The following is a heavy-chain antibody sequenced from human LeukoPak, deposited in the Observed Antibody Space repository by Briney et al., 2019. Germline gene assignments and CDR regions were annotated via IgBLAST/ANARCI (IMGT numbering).Heavy chain of an antibody. Sequence: GRSLRLSCTASGFTFGDYAMSWVRQAPGKGLEWVGFIRSKAYGGTTEYAASVKGRFTISRDDSKSIAYLQMNSLKTEDTAVYYCVRDYTDTADYWGQGTLVTVSS. J-gene: IGHJ4*02. CDR1: GFTFGDYA. CDR3: VRDYTDTADY. CDR2: IRSKAYGGTT. V-gene: IGHV3-49*04. D-gene: IGHD4-11*01.